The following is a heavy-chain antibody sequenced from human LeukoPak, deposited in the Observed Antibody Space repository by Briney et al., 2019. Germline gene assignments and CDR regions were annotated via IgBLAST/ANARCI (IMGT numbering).Heavy chain of an antibody. CDR1: GYTFTSNY. D-gene: IGHD1-1*01. CDR3: ARGDYLEPAYGMDV. Sequence: ASVKVSWKASGYTFTSNYIHWVRQAPGQGLEWMGMIYPRDGSTSYAQKFQGRVTVTRDTSTSTVHMELSGLRSEDTAVYYCARGDYLEPAYGMDVWGQGTTVTVSS. J-gene: IGHJ6*02. CDR2: IYPRDGST. V-gene: IGHV1-46*01.